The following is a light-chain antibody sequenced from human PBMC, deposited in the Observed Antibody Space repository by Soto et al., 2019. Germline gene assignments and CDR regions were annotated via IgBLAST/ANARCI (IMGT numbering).Light chain of an antibody. V-gene: IGKV3-15*01. J-gene: IGKJ5*01. CDR3: QQYNNWPTIT. CDR1: QTVRNN. CDR2: GAS. Sequence: EIVLTQSPATLSLSPGERATLSCRASQTVRNNLAWYQQRPCQAPRLLIYGASTRATGIPARFSGSGSGTEFTLTISSLQSEDFAVYYCQQYNNWPTITFGQGTRLEIK.